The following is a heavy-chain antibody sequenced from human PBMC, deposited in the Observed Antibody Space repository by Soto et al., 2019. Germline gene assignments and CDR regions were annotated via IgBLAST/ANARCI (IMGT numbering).Heavy chain of an antibody. CDR1: GYSFTSYW. D-gene: IGHD5-12*01. CDR2: IYPGDSDT. V-gene: IGHV5-51*01. J-gene: IGHJ6*02. CDR3: ARHTGYSFYDPRYYYSYVMDV. Sequence: GESLKISCKGSGYSFTSYWIGWVRQMPGKGLEWMGIIYPGDSDTRYSPSFQGQVTISADKSISTAYLQWSSLKASDTAMYYCARHTGYSFYDPRYYYSYVMDVLCQGTTVTVSS.